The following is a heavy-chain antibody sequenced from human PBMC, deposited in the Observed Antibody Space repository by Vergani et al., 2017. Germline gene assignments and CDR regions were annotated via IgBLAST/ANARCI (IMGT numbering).Heavy chain of an antibody. CDR2: MNPNSGNT. V-gene: IGHV1-8*01. D-gene: IGHD6-13*01. CDR1: GYTFTSYD. CDR3: ARGLSIAAAGTFGDWFDP. Sequence: QVQLVQSGAEVKKPGASVKVSCKASGYTFTSYDINWVRQATGQGLEWMGWMNPNSGNTGYAQKFQGRGTMTRNTSISTAYMELSSLRSEDTAVYYCARGLSIAAAGTFGDWFDPWGQGTLVTVSS. J-gene: IGHJ5*02.